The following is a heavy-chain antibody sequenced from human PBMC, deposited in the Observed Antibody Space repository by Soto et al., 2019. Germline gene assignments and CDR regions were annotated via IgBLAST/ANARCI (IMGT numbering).Heavy chain of an antibody. CDR1: GFTFSSYG. J-gene: IGHJ6*02. CDR2: ISYDGSNK. D-gene: IGHD3-22*01. Sequence: QVQLVESGGGVVQPGRSLRLSCAASGFTFSSYGMHWVRQAPGKGLEWVAVISYDGSNKYYVDSVKGRFTISRDNSKNTLYLQMNSLRAEDTAVYYCAKVASYYSDSSGYYNYYYGMDVWGQGTTVTVSS. CDR3: AKVASYYSDSSGYYNYYYGMDV. V-gene: IGHV3-30*18.